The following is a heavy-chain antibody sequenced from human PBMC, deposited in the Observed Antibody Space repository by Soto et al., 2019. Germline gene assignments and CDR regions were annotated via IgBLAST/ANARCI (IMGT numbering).Heavy chain of an antibody. CDR2: IKQDGSEK. V-gene: IGHV3-7*05. CDR3: ARFPSKRGSCYLDI. D-gene: IGHD2-15*01. J-gene: IGHJ3*02. Sequence: EVQLVESGGGLVQPGGSLRLSCAASGFTFSSYWMSWVRQAPGKGLEWVANIKQDGSEKYYVDSVKGRFTISRDNAKNSLYLQMNSLRAEDTAVYYCARFPSKRGSCYLDIWGQGTMVTVSS. CDR1: GFTFSSYW.